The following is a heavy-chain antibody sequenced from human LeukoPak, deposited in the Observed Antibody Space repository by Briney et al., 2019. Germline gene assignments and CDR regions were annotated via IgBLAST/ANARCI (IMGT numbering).Heavy chain of an antibody. J-gene: IGHJ4*02. CDR2: LGTAGDT. CDR3: ARQSTPHGNFDY. V-gene: IGHV3-13*01. Sequence: GGSLRLSCAASGFTLSNYAMHWVRQPAGEGLGWVSALGTAGDTFYPGSVKGRFTISRDNAKKSLFLQMNSLRAEDTAIYYCARQSTPHGNFDYWGQGTLVTVSS. CDR1: GFTLSNYA. D-gene: IGHD5-24*01.